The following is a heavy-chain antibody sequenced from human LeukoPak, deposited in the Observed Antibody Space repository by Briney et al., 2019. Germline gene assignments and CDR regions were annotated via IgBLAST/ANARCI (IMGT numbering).Heavy chain of an antibody. CDR1: GGSFSGYY. J-gene: IGHJ6*02. CDR3: ARIKSGYDYLWYYYYGMDV. Sequence: PSETLSLTCAVYGGSFSGYYWSWIRQPPGKGLERIGEINHSGSTNYNPSLKSRVTISVDTSKNQFSLKLSSVTAADTAVYYCARIKSGYDYLWYYYYGMDVWGQGTTVTVSS. CDR2: INHSGST. V-gene: IGHV4-34*01. D-gene: IGHD5-12*01.